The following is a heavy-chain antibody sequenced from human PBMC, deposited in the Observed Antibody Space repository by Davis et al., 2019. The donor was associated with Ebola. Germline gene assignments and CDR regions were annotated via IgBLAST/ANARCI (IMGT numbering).Heavy chain of an antibody. CDR1: GFTFSGFD. J-gene: IGHJ2*01. CDR3: ARGSGYVYFDL. CDR2: SYPGGST. Sequence: GESLKISCAASGFTFSGFDMNWVRQAPGKGLERVPVSYPGGSTYYADSVGGRFIISRDNSKNTLFLQMNRLRVEDTAVYYCARGSGYVYFDLWGRGTLVTVSS. D-gene: IGHD5-12*01. V-gene: IGHV3-53*01.